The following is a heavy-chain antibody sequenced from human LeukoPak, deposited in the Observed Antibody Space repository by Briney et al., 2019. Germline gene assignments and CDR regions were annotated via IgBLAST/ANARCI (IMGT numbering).Heavy chain of an antibody. V-gene: IGHV6-1*01. Sequence: SQTLSLTCALSGDSVSSNSAAWNWIRQSPSRGLEWLGRTYYRSKWYNEYAVSVKSRITINPDTSKNQFSLQLNSVTPEDTAVFYCARGPLGTGAFDIWGQGTMVTVSS. CDR2: TYYRSKWYN. D-gene: IGHD6-13*01. CDR3: ARGPLGTGAFDI. J-gene: IGHJ3*02. CDR1: GDSVSSNSAA.